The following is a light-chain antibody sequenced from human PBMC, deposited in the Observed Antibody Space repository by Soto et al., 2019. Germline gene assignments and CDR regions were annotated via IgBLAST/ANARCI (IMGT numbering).Light chain of an antibody. CDR2: TAS. CDR3: QQYYSYPLT. CDR1: QGISSY. V-gene: IGKV1-8*01. J-gene: IGKJ4*01. Sequence: AIRMTQSPSSFSASTGDRVTITCRASQGISSYLAWYQQKPGKAPKLLIYTASTLQSGVPSRFSGSGSGTDFTLTISCLQSEDVATYYCQQYYSYPLTFGGGTKVEIK.